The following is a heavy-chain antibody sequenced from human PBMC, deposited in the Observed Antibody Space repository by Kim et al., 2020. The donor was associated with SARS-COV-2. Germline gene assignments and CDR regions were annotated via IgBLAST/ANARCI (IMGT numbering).Heavy chain of an antibody. J-gene: IGHJ6*02. V-gene: IGHV2-5*02. Sequence: SGPTLVNPTQTLTLTCTFSGFSLSTSGVGVGWIRQPPGKALEWLALIYWDDDKRYSQSLKSRLTITKDTSKNQVVLKMTNMDPVDTATYYCAHKFFLYGMDVWGQGTTVTVSS. CDR2: IYWDDDK. CDR3: AHKFFLYGMDV. CDR1: GFSLSTSGVG.